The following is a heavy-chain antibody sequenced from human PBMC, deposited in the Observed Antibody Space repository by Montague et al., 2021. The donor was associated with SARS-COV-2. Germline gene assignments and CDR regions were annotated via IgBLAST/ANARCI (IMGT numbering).Heavy chain of an antibody. D-gene: IGHD3-10*01. V-gene: IGHV3-30*04. Sequence: SLRLSCAASGFTFGSYAMHLFRQAPVKGPEWVAVISHDGSNKYYSDSVKGRFTISRDNSKNTLYLQMNSLRAEDTAVYYCVGELLLIYGMDVWGQGTTVTVSS. CDR3: VGELLLIYGMDV. CDR2: ISHDGSNK. CDR1: GFTFGSYA. J-gene: IGHJ6*02.